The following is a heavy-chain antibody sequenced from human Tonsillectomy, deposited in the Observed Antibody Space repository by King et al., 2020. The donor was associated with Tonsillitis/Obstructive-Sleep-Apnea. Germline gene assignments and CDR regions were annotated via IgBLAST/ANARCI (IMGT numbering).Heavy chain of an antibody. CDR1: GFTFSNYA. J-gene: IGHJ3*02. CDR3: ARGHYYDSSGYYYVWAFDI. CDR2: ISYDGSNK. D-gene: IGHD3-22*01. Sequence: VQLVESGGGVVQPGRSLRLSCAASGFTFSNYAMHWVRQAPGKGLEWVAVISYDGSNKYYADSVKGRFTISRDNSKNTLYLQMNSLRAEDTAVYYCARGHYYDSSGYYYVWAFDIWGQGTMVTVSS. V-gene: IGHV3-30*04.